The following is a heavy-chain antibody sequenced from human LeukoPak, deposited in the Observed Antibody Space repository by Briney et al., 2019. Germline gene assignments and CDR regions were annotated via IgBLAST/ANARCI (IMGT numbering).Heavy chain of an antibody. CDR3: AKEGRSLQTY. Sequence: GGSLRLSCAVSGFTVSSTYMSWVRLAPGKGLEWVANIKEDGTETYYVDSVKGRFTISRDNAKNSLYLQMNSLRVEDTAVYYCAKEGRSLQTYWGQGTLVTVSS. V-gene: IGHV3-7*03. D-gene: IGHD5-24*01. CDR1: GFTVSSTY. CDR2: IKEDGTET. J-gene: IGHJ4*02.